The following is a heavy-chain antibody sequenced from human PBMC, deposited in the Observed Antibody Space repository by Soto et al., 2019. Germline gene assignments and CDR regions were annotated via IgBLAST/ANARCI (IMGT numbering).Heavy chain of an antibody. D-gene: IGHD2-15*01. J-gene: IGHJ4*02. Sequence: PSGTLSLSCTVSGGSISSGDYDWSWIRQPPGKGLEWIGYIYYSGSTYYNPSLKSRVTISVDTSKNQFSLKLSSVTAADTAVYYCARAPVVVAASAGFDYWGQGTLVTVSS. V-gene: IGHV4-30-4*01. CDR3: ARAPVVVAASAGFDY. CDR2: IYYSGST. CDR1: GGSISSGDYD.